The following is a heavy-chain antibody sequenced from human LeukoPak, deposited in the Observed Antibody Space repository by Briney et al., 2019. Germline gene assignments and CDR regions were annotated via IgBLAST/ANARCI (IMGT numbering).Heavy chain of an antibody. CDR1: GFTFSDYY. J-gene: IGHJ4*02. D-gene: IGHD6-13*01. CDR2: ISSSGSTI. Sequence: PGGSLRLSCAASGFTFSDYYMSWIRQAPVKGLEWVSYISSSGSTIYYADSVKGRFTISRDNAKNSLYLQMTNPRVEDTALYYCAKDSYSKGDYWGQGTLVTVSS. CDR3: AKDSYSKGDY. V-gene: IGHV3-11*04.